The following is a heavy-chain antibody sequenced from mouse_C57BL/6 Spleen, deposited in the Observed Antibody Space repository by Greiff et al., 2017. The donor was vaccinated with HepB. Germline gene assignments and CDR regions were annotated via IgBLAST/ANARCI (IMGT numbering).Heavy chain of an antibody. CDR3: TRAARYPEAGFAY. D-gene: IGHD1-1*01. V-gene: IGHV1-15*01. CDR2: IDPETGGT. CDR1: GYTFTDYE. Sequence: VQLQQSGAELVRPGASVTLSCKASGYTFTDYEMHWVKQTPVHGLAWIGAIDPETGGTAYTQKFKGKAILTADKSSSTAYMELRSLTSEDSAVYYCTRAARYPEAGFAYWGQGTLVTVSA. J-gene: IGHJ3*01.